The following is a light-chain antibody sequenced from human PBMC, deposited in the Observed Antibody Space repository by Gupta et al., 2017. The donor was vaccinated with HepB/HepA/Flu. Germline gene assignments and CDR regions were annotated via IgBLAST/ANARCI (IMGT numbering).Light chain of an antibody. CDR1: HDVNIY. V-gene: IGKV3-11*01. Sequence: EIVLTQSSATLSLSPGDRATLICRSSHDVNIYLGWYQHKLGQSPKLPIYDAFNRPTGIPARFSGSGSGTDFTLTISSLEPEDVAVYYYQADRTWRTITFGQGTRL. CDR3: QADRTWRTIT. CDR2: DAF. J-gene: IGKJ5*01.